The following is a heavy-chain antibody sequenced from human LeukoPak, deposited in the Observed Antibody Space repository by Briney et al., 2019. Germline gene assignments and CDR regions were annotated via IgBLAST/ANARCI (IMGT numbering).Heavy chain of an antibody. D-gene: IGHD4-17*01. CDR3: ASDYGEYGDYTHDDFDI. V-gene: IGHV1-69*13. CDR2: IIPIFGTA. J-gene: IGHJ3*02. CDR1: GYTFTSYG. Sequence: GASVKVSCKASGYTFTSYGISWVRPAPGQGLEWMGGIIPIFGTANYAQKFQGRVTITANESTSTAYMELSSLRSEDTAVYYCASDYGEYGDYTHDDFDIWGQGTMVTVSS.